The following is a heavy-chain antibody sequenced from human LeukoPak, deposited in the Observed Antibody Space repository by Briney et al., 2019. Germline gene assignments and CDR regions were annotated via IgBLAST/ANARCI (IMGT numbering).Heavy chain of an antibody. CDR1: GGSITSYY. J-gene: IGHJ2*01. CDR2: IYYSGST. D-gene: IGHD5-18*01. V-gene: IGHV4-59*01. Sequence: SETLSLTRTVSGGSITSYYWSWIRQPPGKGREWIGYIYYSGSTNYNPSLKSRVTISVDTSKNQFSLKLSSVTAADTAVYYCSRFRYGYGYVTWYFDRLGRGTLVTVSS. CDR3: SRFRYGYGYVTWYFDR.